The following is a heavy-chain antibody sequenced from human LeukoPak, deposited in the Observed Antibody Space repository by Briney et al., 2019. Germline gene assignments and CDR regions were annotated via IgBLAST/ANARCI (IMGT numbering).Heavy chain of an antibody. CDR3: AELPTSTTTGQFDY. D-gene: IGHD1-14*01. J-gene: IGHJ4*02. Sequence: PGGSLRLSCAASEFTFTTYGMHWVRQAPGKGLEWVAFIYYDGSNIYYADYVKGRFTISRDISKNTLYLQMDSLRADDTAVYYCAELPTSTTTGQFDYWGQGTLVTVSS. CDR1: EFTFTTYG. V-gene: IGHV3-30*02. CDR2: IYYDGSNI.